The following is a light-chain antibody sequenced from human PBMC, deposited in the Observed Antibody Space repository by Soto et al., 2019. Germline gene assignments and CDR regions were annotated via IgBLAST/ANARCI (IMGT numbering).Light chain of an antibody. Sequence: QLVLTQSPSASASLGASVKLTCTLSRGHSSYAIAWHQQQPEKGPRYLMKLNSDGSHSKGDGIPDRFSGSSSGAERYLTISSLQSEDEADYYCQTWGTGIHEVVFGGGTKLTVL. CDR3: QTWGTGIHEVV. CDR2: LNSDGSH. CDR1: RGHSSYA. V-gene: IGLV4-69*01. J-gene: IGLJ2*01.